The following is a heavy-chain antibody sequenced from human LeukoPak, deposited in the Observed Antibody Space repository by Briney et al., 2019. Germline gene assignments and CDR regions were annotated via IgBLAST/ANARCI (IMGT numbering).Heavy chain of an antibody. CDR1: GFTFSNAW. Sequence: GGSLRLSCAASGFTFSNAWMSWVRQAPGKGLEWVGRIKGKTDGGTTDYAAPVKGRFSISRDDSKNTLYLQMNSLKTEDTAVYYCTAFNWGSGYWGQGTLVTVSS. CDR2: IKGKTDGGTT. CDR3: TAFNWGSGY. D-gene: IGHD7-27*01. V-gene: IGHV3-15*01. J-gene: IGHJ4*02.